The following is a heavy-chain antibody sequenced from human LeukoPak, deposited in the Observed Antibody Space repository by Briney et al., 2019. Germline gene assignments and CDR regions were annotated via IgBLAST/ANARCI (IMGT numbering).Heavy chain of an antibody. CDR2: ISSSGVTT. CDR1: GFTFTPYE. CDR3: AKDRGVLGAY. Sequence: GGSLRLSCAASGFTFTPYEMNWVRQAPGKGLEWVSYISSSGVTTYYADSVKGRFTISRDNSKNTLYLQMNSLRAEDTAVYYCAKDRGVLGAYWGQGTLVTVSS. V-gene: IGHV3-48*03. J-gene: IGHJ4*02. D-gene: IGHD1-26*01.